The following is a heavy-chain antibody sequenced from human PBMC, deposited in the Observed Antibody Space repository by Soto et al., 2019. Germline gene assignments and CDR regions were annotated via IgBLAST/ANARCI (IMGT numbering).Heavy chain of an antibody. Sequence: ASVKVSCKASGGTFSSYAISWVRQAPGQGLEWMGGIIPIFGTANYAQKFQGRVTITADESTSTAYMELSSLRSEDTAVYYCAPGAYYYDSSGYYYNWFDPWGQGTLVTVSS. V-gene: IGHV1-69*13. J-gene: IGHJ5*02. D-gene: IGHD3-22*01. CDR1: GGTFSSYA. CDR2: IIPIFGTA. CDR3: APGAYYYDSSGYYYNWFDP.